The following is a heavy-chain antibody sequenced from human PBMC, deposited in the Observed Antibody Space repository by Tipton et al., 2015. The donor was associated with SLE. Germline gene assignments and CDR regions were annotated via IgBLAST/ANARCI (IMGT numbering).Heavy chain of an antibody. J-gene: IGHJ4*02. V-gene: IGHV4-39*01. D-gene: IGHD4-23*01. Sequence: TLSLTCSASGDSINSSTYYWGWIRQPPGKGPEWIGTIYYSGITYYNPSLKSRVTLSVNTSKNQFSLELTSVAAADTAVYYCARVSDGGNTPFDYWGQGILVTVSS. CDR1: GDSINSSTYY. CDR3: ARVSDGGNTPFDY. CDR2: IYYSGIT.